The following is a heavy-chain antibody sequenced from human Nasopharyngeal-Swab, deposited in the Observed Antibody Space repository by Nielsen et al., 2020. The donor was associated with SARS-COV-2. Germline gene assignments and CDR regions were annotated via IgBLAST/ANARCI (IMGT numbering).Heavy chain of an antibody. D-gene: IGHD3-22*01. J-gene: IGHJ3*02. V-gene: IGHV3-33*01. CDR3: ARDLSYYDSVGAFDI. Sequence: WIRQPPGKGLEWVAVIWYDGSNKYYADSVKGRFTISRDNSKNTLYLQMNSLRAEDTAVYYCARDLSYYDSVGAFDIWGQGTMGTVSS. CDR2: IWYDGSNK.